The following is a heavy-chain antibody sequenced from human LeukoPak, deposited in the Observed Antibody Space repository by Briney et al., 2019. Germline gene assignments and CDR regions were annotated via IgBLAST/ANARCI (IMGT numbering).Heavy chain of an antibody. J-gene: IGHJ4*02. CDR2: IYPDESNI. D-gene: IGHD2-2*03. CDR1: GYSFPTYW. CDR3: ARPPSRGYSSSFEY. Sequence: GESLKIPCKGSGYSFPTYWIAWVRQMPGKGLEWMGIIYPDESNIRYSPSFQGQVTISADKSISTAYLQWSSLKASDTAMYYCARPPSRGYSSSFEYWGQGTLVTVSS. V-gene: IGHV5-51*01.